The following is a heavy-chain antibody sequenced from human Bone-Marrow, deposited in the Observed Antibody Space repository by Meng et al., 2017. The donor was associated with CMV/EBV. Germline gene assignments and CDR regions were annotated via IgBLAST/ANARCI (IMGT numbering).Heavy chain of an antibody. Sequence: ASVKVSCKASGYTSNGYYIHWVRQAPGQGLEWMAWINPTSGDTTYAQNFQGRVTLSRDLSISTAYMDLSRLRSDDTAVYFCVMAPTSGWYYFDYWAQGTRVTVPQ. CDR2: INPTSGDT. CDR1: GYTSNGYY. J-gene: IGHJ4*02. V-gene: IGHV1-2*02. D-gene: IGHD6-13*01. CDR3: VMAPTSGWYYFDY.